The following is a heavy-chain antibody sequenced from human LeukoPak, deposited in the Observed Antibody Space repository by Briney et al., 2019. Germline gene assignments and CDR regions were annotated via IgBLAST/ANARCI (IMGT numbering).Heavy chain of an antibody. J-gene: IGHJ2*01. V-gene: IGHV3-23*01. CDR3: AKDSEIAAAGSYWYFDL. CDR1: GFTFSSYA. D-gene: IGHD6-13*01. Sequence: GGSLRLSCAASGFTFSSYAMSWVRQAPGKGLEWVSSIGGSGDSTFYADSVKGRFTISRDNSKNTLYLQMNSLRAEDTAVYYCAKDSEIAAAGSYWYFDLWGRGTLVTVSS. CDR2: IGGSGDST.